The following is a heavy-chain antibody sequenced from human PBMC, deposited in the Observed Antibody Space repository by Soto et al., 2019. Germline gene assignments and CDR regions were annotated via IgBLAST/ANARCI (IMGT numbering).Heavy chain of an antibody. J-gene: IGHJ5*02. CDR1: GYTLTELS. V-gene: IGHV1-24*01. CDR3: ATVSCSGGSCPNWFDP. CDR2: FDPEDGET. D-gene: IGHD2-15*01. Sequence: ASVKVSCKVSGYTLTELSMHCVRQAPGKGLEWMGGFDPEDGETIYAQKFQGRVTMTEDTSTDTAYMELSSLRSEDTAVYYCATVSCSGGSCPNWFDPWGQGTLVTVSS.